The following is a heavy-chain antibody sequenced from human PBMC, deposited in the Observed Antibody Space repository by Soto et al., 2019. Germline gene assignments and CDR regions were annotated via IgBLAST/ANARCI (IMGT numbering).Heavy chain of an antibody. CDR2: MNPNSGNT. V-gene: IGHV1-8*01. CDR1: GYTSTSYD. D-gene: IGHD3-22*01. Sequence: ASVKVSCKASGYTSTSYDINWVRQATGQGLEWMGWMNPNSGNTGYAQKFQGRVTMTRNTSISTAYMELSSLRSEDTAVYYCARTNYYDTSGHPNWFDPWGQGTLVTVSS. CDR3: ARTNYYDTSGHPNWFDP. J-gene: IGHJ5*02.